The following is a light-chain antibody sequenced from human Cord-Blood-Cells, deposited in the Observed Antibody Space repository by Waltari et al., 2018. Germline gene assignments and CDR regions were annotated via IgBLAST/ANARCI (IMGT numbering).Light chain of an antibody. CDR2: AAS. V-gene: IGKV1-39*01. Sequence: DSQMTQSPSSLSASVGDRATITCRASQRISSYLNWYQQKPGKAPKLRLYAASSLQSGVPSRFTGSGSGTDFTLTISTQQPEDFATYYCQQSYSTPWTFGQGTKVEIK. CDR1: QRISSY. CDR3: QQSYSTPWT. J-gene: IGKJ1*01.